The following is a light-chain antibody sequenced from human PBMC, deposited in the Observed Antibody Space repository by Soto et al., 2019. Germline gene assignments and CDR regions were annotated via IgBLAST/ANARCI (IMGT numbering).Light chain of an antibody. CDR2: KAS. CDR1: QSISHW. V-gene: IGKV1-5*03. Sequence: DIQMTQSPSTLSASVGDRVTNTCRDSQSISHWLAWYQQKPGKASRLLIYKASSLESGVPSRFSGGGSGTEFILSISSLQPDDFATYYCQQYVSYPLTFGGGTRWIS. CDR3: QQYVSYPLT. J-gene: IGKJ4*01.